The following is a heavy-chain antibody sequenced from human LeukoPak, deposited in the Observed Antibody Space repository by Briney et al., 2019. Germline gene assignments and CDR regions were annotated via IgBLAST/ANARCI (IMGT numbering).Heavy chain of an antibody. Sequence: PGGSLRLSCVASGFTFNNYSMNWVRQAPGKGLEWVSSISSSSTYIYHADSVKGRFTISRDNAKNSLYLQMNSLRAEDTAVYYCARDSGFYRTIDYWGQGTLVTVSS. CDR1: GFTFNNYS. D-gene: IGHD1-26*01. CDR2: ISSSSTYI. CDR3: ARDSGFYRTIDY. J-gene: IGHJ4*02. V-gene: IGHV3-21*01.